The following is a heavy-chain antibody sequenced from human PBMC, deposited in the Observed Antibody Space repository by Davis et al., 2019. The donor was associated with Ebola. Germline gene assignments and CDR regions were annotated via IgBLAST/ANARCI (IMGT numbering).Heavy chain of an antibody. J-gene: IGHJ4*02. CDR3: ARVVLYSVHY. D-gene: IGHD3-10*02. Sequence: HTGGSLRLSCAASGFTLSAYWMHWVRQAPGKGLVWVSRISPDGSGTDYADSVKGRFTISRDNAKNSLYLQMNSLRAEDTAVYYCARVVLYSVHYWGQGTLVTVSS. V-gene: IGHV3-74*01. CDR2: ISPDGSGT. CDR1: GFTLSAYW.